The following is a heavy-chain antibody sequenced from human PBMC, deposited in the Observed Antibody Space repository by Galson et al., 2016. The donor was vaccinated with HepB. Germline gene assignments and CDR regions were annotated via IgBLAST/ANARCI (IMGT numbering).Heavy chain of an antibody. V-gene: IGHV1-69*13. J-gene: IGHJ3*01. Sequence: SVKVSCKASDPSFSNSVINWVRQDPGKGLEWMGGIIPLFATPNYAQKFQGRLKISADESTNTASMDLRSLRSDDTAVYYSLISVALVDAVHVWGPWTKVTVSS. CDR1: DPSFSNSV. CDR3: LISVALVDAVHV. CDR2: IIPLFATP. D-gene: IGHD6-19*01.